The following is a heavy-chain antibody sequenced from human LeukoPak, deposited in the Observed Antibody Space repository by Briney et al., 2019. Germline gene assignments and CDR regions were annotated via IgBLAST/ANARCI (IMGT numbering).Heavy chain of an antibody. D-gene: IGHD2-15*01. CDR1: GFTFSSYA. J-gene: IGHJ4*02. CDR3: AKVDDIVVVVAATLGY. CDR2: ISGSGGST. V-gene: IGHV3-23*01. Sequence: GGSLRLSCAASGFTFSSYAMSWVRQAPGKGLEWVSAISGSGGSTYYADSVKGRFTISRDNSKNTLYLQMNSLRVEDTAVYYCAKVDDIVVVVAATLGYWGQGTLGTVSS.